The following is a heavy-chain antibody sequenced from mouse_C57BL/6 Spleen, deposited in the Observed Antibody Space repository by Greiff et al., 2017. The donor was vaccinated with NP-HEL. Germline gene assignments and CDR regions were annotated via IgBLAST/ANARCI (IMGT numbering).Heavy chain of an antibody. CDR2: IRSKSSNYAT. J-gene: IGHJ4*01. CDR3: VRDRDYYGSSSMDY. V-gene: IGHV10-3*01. CDR1: GFTFNTYA. D-gene: IGHD1-1*01. Sequence: DVQLVESGGGLVQPKGSLKLSCAASGFTFNTYAMHWVRQSPGKGLEWVARIRSKSSNYATYYADSVKDRFTISRDDSQSMLYLQMNNLKTEDTAMYYCVRDRDYYGSSSMDYWGQGTSVTVSS.